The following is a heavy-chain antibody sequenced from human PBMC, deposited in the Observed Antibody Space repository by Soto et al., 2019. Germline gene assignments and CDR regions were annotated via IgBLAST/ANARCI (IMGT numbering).Heavy chain of an antibody. D-gene: IGHD1-7*01. CDR3: AKYNWNYGWFDP. Sequence: QVQLVESGGGVVQPGRSLRLSCAASGFTFSSYGMHWVRQAPGKGLEWVAVISYDGSNKYYADSVKGRFTISRDNSKNTLYLKMNSLRAEDTAVYYCAKYNWNYGWFDPWGQGTLVTVSS. J-gene: IGHJ5*02. CDR1: GFTFSSYG. V-gene: IGHV3-30*18. CDR2: ISYDGSNK.